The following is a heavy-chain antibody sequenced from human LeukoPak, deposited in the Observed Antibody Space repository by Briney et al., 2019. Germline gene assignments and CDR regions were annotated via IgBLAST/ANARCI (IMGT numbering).Heavy chain of an antibody. J-gene: IGHJ6*02. Sequence: PSETLSLTCTVSGGSISSYYWSWIRQPPGKGLEWIGYIYYSGSTNYNPSLKSRVTISVDTSKNQFSLKLSSVTAADTAVYYCARGPRGDIVVVPAAIRNYYYYGMDVWGQGTTVTVSS. V-gene: IGHV4-59*12. CDR3: ARGPRGDIVVVPAAIRNYYYYGMDV. CDR2: IYYSGST. CDR1: GGSISSYY. D-gene: IGHD2-2*02.